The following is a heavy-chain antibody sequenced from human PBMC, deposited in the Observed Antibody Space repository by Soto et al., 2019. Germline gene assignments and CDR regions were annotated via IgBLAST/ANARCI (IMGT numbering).Heavy chain of an antibody. Sequence: SETLSLTCAVSGGSIRSSNWWSWVRQPPGKGLEWIGEIYHSGSTNYNQYLKSRVTILVDKSKNQLYLKLSSVTAADTAEYYCARVVGGYYYGMDVWGQGTTVTVSS. CDR1: GGSIRSSNW. D-gene: IGHD2-2*01. V-gene: IGHV4-4*02. CDR2: IYHSGST. J-gene: IGHJ6*02. CDR3: ARVVGGYYYGMDV.